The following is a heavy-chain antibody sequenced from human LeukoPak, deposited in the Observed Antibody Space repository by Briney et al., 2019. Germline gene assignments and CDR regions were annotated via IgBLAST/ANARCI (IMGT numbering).Heavy chain of an antibody. J-gene: IGHJ4*02. D-gene: IGHD6-13*01. Sequence: PGGSLRLSCAASGFTFSNYWMTWVRQAPGKGLEWVANIKQDGSAKFYVDSVKGRFTISRHNSKNTLYLQMNSLRAEDTAVYYCARAQYSSSWRQYFDYWGQGTLVTVSS. CDR1: GFTFSNYW. CDR2: IKQDGSAK. V-gene: IGHV3-7*03. CDR3: ARAQYSSSWRQYFDY.